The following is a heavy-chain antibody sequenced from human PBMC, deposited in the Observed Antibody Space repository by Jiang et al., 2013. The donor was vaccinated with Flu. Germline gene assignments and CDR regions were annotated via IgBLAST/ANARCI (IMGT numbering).Heavy chain of an antibody. CDR2: ISRGGNVV. D-gene: IGHD3-10*01. Sequence: SCAASGFTFSDYYMGWIRQAPGQGLEWIAHISRGGNVVAYADSVEGRFIISRDNAKRSLYLQMNSLRAEDTAVYYCARTFGSGSHWGQGTLVTVSS. CDR3: ARTFGSGSH. J-gene: IGHJ4*02. CDR1: GFTFSDYY. V-gene: IGHV3-11*01.